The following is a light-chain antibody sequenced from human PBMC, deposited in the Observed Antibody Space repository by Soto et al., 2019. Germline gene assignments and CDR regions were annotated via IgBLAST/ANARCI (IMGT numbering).Light chain of an antibody. J-gene: IGLJ1*01. Sequence: QPASVSGSPGQSITISCTGTSSDVGSYDLVSWYQQHPGKAPKVMIYEGSKRPSGVSNRFSASKSGNKASLTISGLQAEDEADYYCCSYAGSRTYVFGPGTKLTVL. V-gene: IGLV2-23*01. CDR2: EGS. CDR3: CSYAGSRTYV. CDR1: SSDVGSYDL.